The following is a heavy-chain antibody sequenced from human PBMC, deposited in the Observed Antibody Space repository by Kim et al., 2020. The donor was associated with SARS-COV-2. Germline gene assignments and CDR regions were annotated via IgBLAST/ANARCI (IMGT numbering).Heavy chain of an antibody. CDR3: AAHRFCSSSSCYFYLPDYYDGMDV. V-gene: IGHV3-48*03. CDR1: GFTFSSYE. Sequence: GGSLRLSCAASGFTFSSYEMNWVRQAPGKGLEWVSYISSSGSTIYYADSVKGRFTISRDNAKNSLYLQMNSLRAEDTAVYYWAAHRFCSSSSCYFYLPDYYDGMDVWGQGTTVTVSS. J-gene: IGHJ6*02. D-gene: IGHD2-2*01. CDR2: ISSSGSTI.